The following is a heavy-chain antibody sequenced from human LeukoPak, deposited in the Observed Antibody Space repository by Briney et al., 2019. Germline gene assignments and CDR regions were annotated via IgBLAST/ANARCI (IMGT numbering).Heavy chain of an antibody. CDR2: IKQDGSEK. V-gene: IGHV3-7*01. Sequence: GGSLRLSCAASGFTFSSYAMSWVRQAPGKGLEWVANIKQDGSEKYYVGSVKGRFTISRDNAKNSLYLQMNSLRAEDTAVYYCAKGGIAAAEYFDVWGQGAMVTVSS. D-gene: IGHD6-13*01. J-gene: IGHJ3*01. CDR3: AKGGIAAAEYFDV. CDR1: GFTFSSYA.